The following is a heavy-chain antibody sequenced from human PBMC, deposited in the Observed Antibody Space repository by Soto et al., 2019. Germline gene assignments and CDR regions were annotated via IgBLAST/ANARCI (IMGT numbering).Heavy chain of an antibody. D-gene: IGHD1-1*01. CDR3: SKNGTTWFAS. CDR2: ISVLNGYA. CDR1: GYSFHNSG. Sequence: QVQLVQGGPELKKPGASVKVSCKTSGYSFHNSGISWVRQAPGQGLEWMGWISVLNGYAHYGQKFQGRVIMTADTFTSTAYMELRGLRSDDTAMYYCSKNGTTWFASWGQGTPVTVSS. J-gene: IGHJ5*01. V-gene: IGHV1-18*01.